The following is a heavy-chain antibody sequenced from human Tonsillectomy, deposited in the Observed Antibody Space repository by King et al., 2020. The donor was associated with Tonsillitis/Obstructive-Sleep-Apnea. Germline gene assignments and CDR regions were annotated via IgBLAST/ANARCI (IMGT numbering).Heavy chain of an antibody. Sequence: QLQESGPGLVKPSETLSLTCTVSGGSISSYYWSWIRQPPGKGLEWIGYIYYSGSTNYNPSLKSRVTISVDTSKNQFSLKLSSVTAADTAVYYCARYDFWSGGFDYWGQGTLVTVSS. D-gene: IGHD3-3*01. V-gene: IGHV4-59*01. CDR3: ARYDFWSGGFDY. J-gene: IGHJ4*02. CDR2: IYYSGST. CDR1: GGSISSYY.